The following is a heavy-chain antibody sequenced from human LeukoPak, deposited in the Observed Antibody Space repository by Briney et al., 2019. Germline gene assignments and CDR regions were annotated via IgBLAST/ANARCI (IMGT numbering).Heavy chain of an antibody. J-gene: IGHJ4*02. D-gene: IGHD5-24*01. CDR1: GGTFNNYG. CDR3: ARASSDDTEMATPFAY. CDR2: IIPIFGTA. V-gene: IGHV1-69*13. Sequence: SVKVSCKASGGTFNNYGINWVRQAPGQGLEWMGGIIPIFGTANYQQKFQGRVTITADESTSTAYMSLSRLRFEDTAVYYCARASSDDTEMATPFAYWGQGTLVTVSS.